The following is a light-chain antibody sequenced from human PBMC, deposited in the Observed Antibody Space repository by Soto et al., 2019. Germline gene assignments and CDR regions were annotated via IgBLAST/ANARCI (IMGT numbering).Light chain of an antibody. CDR3: QQYNTYSYT. CDR2: DAS. CDR1: QSINIW. J-gene: IGKJ2*01. Sequence: DIQMTQSPSTLSASVGDRVTITCRASQSINIWLAWYQQKAGKAPKLLIYDASTLENRVPLRFSGSGYGTEITLPIHGPPPDDFATYYCQQYNTYSYTFGQGTKLEIK. V-gene: IGKV1-5*01.